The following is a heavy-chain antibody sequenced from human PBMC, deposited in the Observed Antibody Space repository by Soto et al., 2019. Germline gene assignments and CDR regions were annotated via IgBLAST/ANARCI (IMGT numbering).Heavy chain of an antibody. J-gene: IGHJ5*01. D-gene: IGHD2-2*01. CDR3: VRDQKYFRVNGNWFDS. V-gene: IGHV1-18*04. Sequence: ASVKVSCKASGYTSADFGISWVRQAPGQGLEWMGWVSGNNGASNPAPKVQGRITMTLDTSTGVSYMALRSLRSDDTAIYSCVRDQKYFRVNGNWFDSWGQGKLVTVSS. CDR2: VSGNNGAS. CDR1: GYTSADFG.